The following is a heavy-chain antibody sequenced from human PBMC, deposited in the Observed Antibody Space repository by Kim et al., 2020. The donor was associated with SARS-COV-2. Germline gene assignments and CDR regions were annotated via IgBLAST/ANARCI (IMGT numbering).Heavy chain of an antibody. CDR3: ARVGAFGGVIDFDG. Sequence: GGSLRLSCAASGFTFSDHNMDWVRQAPGKGLEWVGRTRNKANNYTTEYPASVKGRFTISRGDSKNSLYLQMNSLKTEDTAVYYCARVGAFGGVIDFDGWGEGGPATVSA. CDR2: TRNKANNYTT. CDR1: GFTFSDHN. J-gene: IGHJ4*02. V-gene: IGHV3-72*01. D-gene: IGHD3-16*01.